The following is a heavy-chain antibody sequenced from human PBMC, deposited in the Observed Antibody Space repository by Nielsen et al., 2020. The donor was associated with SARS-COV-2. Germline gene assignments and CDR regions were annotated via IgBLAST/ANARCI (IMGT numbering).Heavy chain of an antibody. V-gene: IGHV3-21*01. CDR2: ISSSSSYI. CDR1: GFTFSSYS. Sequence: GGSLRLSCAASGFTFSSYSMNWVRQAPGKGLEWVSSISSSSSYIYYADSVKGRFTISRDNAKNTVYLQMNSLKAEDTAVYYCARVLANAWRAFDIWGQGTMVTVSS. CDR3: ARVLANAWRAFDI. D-gene: IGHD2-2*01. J-gene: IGHJ3*02.